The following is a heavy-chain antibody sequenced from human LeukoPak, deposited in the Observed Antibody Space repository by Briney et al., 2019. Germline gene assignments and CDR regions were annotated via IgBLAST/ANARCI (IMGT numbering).Heavy chain of an antibody. J-gene: IGHJ6*02. D-gene: IGHD6-13*01. CDR2: INHSGST. CDR3: ARQGIAAAGRGSVGGMDV. CDR1: GGSCSGYY. Sequence: PSETLSLTCAVYGGSCSGYYWSWIRQPPGKGLEWIGEINHSGSTNYNPSLKSRVTISVDTSKNQFSLKLSSVTAADTAVYYCARQGIAAAGRGSVGGMDVWGQGTTVTVSS. V-gene: IGHV4-34*01.